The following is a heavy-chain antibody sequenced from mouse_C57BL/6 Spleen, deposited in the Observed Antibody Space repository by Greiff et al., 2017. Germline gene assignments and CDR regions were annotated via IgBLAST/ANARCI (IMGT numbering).Heavy chain of an antibody. J-gene: IGHJ4*01. CDR1: GYAFSSSW. Sequence: QVQLQQSGPELVKPGASVKISCKASGYAFSSSWMNWVKQRPGKGLEWIGRLYPGDGDTNYNGKFKGKATLTADKSSSTAYMQLSSLTSEDSAVYFCARSPPYAMDYWGQGTSVTVSS. V-gene: IGHV1-82*01. CDR2: LYPGDGDT. CDR3: ARSPPYAMDY.